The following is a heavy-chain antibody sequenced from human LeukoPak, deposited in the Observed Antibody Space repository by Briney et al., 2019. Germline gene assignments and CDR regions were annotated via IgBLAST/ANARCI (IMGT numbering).Heavy chain of an antibody. CDR2: IIPILGIA. D-gene: IGHD3-10*01. V-gene: IGHV1-69*04. CDR3: ARDMGNYYGMDV. Sequence: ASVKVSCKASGYTFTSYGISWVRQAPGQGLEWMGRIIPILGIANYAQKFQGRVTITADKSTSTAYMELSSLRSEDTAVYYCARDMGNYYGMDVWGQGTTVTVSS. J-gene: IGHJ6*02. CDR1: GYTFTSYG.